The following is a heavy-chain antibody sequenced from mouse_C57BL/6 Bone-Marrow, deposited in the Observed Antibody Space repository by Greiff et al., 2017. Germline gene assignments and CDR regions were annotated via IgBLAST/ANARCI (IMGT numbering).Heavy chain of an antibody. D-gene: IGHD2-1*01. CDR1: GYTFTSYW. J-gene: IGHJ3*01. CDR3: AIYYGNLAWFAY. V-gene: IGHV1-64*01. Sequence: QVQLQQPGAELVKPGASVKLSWKASGYTFTSYWMHWVKQRPGQGLEWIGMIHPNSGSTNYNEKFKSKATLTVDKSSSTAYMQLSSLTAEDSAVYYCAIYYGNLAWFAYWGQGTLVTVSA. CDR2: IHPNSGST.